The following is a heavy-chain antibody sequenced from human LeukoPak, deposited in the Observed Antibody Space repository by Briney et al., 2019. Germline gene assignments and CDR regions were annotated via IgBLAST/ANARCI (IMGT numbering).Heavy chain of an antibody. V-gene: IGHV3-53*01. D-gene: IGHD6-19*01. CDR3: ASNKAGTLYYYYMDV. CDR2: IYSGGST. Sequence: GGSLRLSCAASGFTVSSNYMSWVRQAPGKGLEWVSVIYSGGSTYYADSVKGRFTISRDNSKNTLYLQMNSLRAEDTAVYYCASNKAGTLYYYYMDVWGKGTTVTISS. J-gene: IGHJ6*03. CDR1: GFTVSSNY.